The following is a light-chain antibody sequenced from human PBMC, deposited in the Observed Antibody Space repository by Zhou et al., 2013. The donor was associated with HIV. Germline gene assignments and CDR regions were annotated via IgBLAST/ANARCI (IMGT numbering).Light chain of an antibody. Sequence: EIVLTQSPVTLSLSPGERATLSCRASQSTRYLAWYQQKSGQAPRLLIYGASSRATGIPDRFSGSVSGTDFTLTISGLESEDFAVYYCQQYNNWPRTFGQGTKVEIK. V-gene: IGKV3D-15*01. CDR2: GAS. CDR3: QQYNNWPRT. CDR1: QSTRY. J-gene: IGKJ1*01.